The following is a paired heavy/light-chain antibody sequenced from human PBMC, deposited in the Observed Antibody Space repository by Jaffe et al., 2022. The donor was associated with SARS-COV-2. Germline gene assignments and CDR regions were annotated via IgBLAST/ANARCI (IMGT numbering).Heavy chain of an antibody. CDR2: IKRDGSDT. J-gene: IGHJ4*02. Sequence: EVQLVESGGGLVQPGGSLRLSCAASGFTFSSYWMHWVRQAPGKGLVWVSGIKRDGSDTRYADSVKGRFTISRDNAKNTLYLQMNSLTAEDTAVYYCARDEAYDSSVRGFDSWGQGSLVTVSS. CDR1: GFTFSSYW. D-gene: IGHD3-22*01. V-gene: IGHV3-74*01. CDR3: ARDEAYDSSVRGFDS.
Light chain of an antibody. CDR2: WAS. V-gene: IGKV4-1*01. CDR1: QSVLSSSNNKNY. J-gene: IGKJ4*01. Sequence: DIVMTQSPDSLAVSLGERATINCKSSQSVLSSSNNKNYLAWYQQKPRQPPKLLIFWASTRESGVPDRFSGSGSGTDFTLTISSLQAEDVAVYYCQQYYSTPFTFGGGTRVEIK. CDR3: QQYYSTPFT.